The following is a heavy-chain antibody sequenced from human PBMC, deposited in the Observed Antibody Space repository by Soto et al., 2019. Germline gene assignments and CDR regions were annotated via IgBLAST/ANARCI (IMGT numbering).Heavy chain of an antibody. CDR1: GGSISSGDYY. D-gene: IGHD3-22*01. V-gene: IGHV4-30-4*01. CDR3: ARGADYYDSSGYSA. J-gene: IGHJ5*02. CDR2: IYYSGST. Sequence: SETLSLTCTVSGGSISSGDYYWSWIRQPPGKGLEWIGYIYYSGSTYYNPSLKSRVTISVDTSKNQFSLKLSSVTAADTAVYYCARGADYYDSSGYSAWGQGTLVTVSS.